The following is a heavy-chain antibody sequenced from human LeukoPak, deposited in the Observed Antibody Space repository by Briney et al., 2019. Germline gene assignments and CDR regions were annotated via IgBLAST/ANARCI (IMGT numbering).Heavy chain of an antibody. CDR2: ISYDGSNK. CDR3: ARDLVRNPPPDYFDY. CDR1: GFTFSIYP. V-gene: IGHV3-30*04. D-gene: IGHD1-14*01. J-gene: IGHJ4*02. Sequence: GGSLRLSCVASGFTFSIYPMHWVRQAPGKGLEWLAVISYDGSNKYYADSVKGRFTISRDNSKNTLYLQMYSLRAEDTAVYYCARDLVRNPPPDYFDYWGQGTLVTVSS.